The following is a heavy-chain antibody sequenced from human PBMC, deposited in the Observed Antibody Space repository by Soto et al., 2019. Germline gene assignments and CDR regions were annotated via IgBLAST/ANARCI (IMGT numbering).Heavy chain of an antibody. CDR2: ISYDGSIK. CDR3: AREWSTSGDLDY. J-gene: IGHJ4*02. CDR1: GFTFSSHS. Sequence: QVQLVESGGSVVQPGRSVRLSCAASGFTFSSHSIQWVRQAPGKGLEWVAVISYDGSIKYYADSVKGRFTISRDNSKNTAYLQMNSLRAEDTAVFYCAREWSTSGDLDYWGQGTLVIVSS. D-gene: IGHD3-10*01. V-gene: IGHV3-30-3*01.